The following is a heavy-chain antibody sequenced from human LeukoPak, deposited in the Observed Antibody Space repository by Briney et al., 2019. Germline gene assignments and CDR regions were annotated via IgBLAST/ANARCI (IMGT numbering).Heavy chain of an antibody. CDR2: IKQDGSEI. J-gene: IGHJ6*03. CDR3: ARVGVVVQYYFKQHYMDV. Sequence: GGSLRLSCAASGFTFSSYWMSWVRQAPGKGLEWVANIKQDGSEIYYVDYVKGRFTISRDNAKNSLYLQMNSLRAEDTAVYYCARVGVVVQYYFKQHYMDVWGKGTTVTISS. D-gene: IGHD3-22*01. CDR1: GFTFSSYW. V-gene: IGHV3-7*04.